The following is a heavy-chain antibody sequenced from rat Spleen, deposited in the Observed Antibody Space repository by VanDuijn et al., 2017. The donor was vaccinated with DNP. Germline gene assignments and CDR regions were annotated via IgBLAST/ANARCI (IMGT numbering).Heavy chain of an antibody. V-gene: IGHV1-43*01. CDR1: GYTFTNYF. Sequence: QVQLQQSGVEVAKPGSSVKISCTASGYTFTNYFVSWIKQTTGQGLEYIGYINTGSGSTNYNEKFKGKATLTVDKSSSTAFMQPSSLTPDDSAVYYCSRGEYRYNYVGWFVYWGQGTLVTVSS. J-gene: IGHJ3*01. D-gene: IGHD1-5*01. CDR3: SRGEYRYNYVGWFVY. CDR2: INTGSGST.